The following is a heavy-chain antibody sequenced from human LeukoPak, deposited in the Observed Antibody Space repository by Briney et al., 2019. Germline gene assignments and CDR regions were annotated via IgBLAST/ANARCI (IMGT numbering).Heavy chain of an antibody. V-gene: IGHV1-2*02. CDR2: INPNSGVT. CDR1: GYNFKGYY. D-gene: IGHD1-26*01. CDR3: AKDGPSPIVGASSDN. Sequence: ASVKVSCKASGYNFKGYYMNWVRQAPGQGLEWMGWINPNSGVTKYAERFQGRVTMTKETSINTDYMEMSSLGFDDTAVYYCAKDGPSPIVGASSDNWGQGTLVTVSS. J-gene: IGHJ4*02.